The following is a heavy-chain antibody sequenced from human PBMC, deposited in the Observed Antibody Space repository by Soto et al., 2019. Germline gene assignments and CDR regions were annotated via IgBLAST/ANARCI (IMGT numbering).Heavy chain of an antibody. CDR1: GGSTSLAGYC. CDR3: ARVALKTIFGVVNHWLDP. V-gene: IGHV4-31*11. Sequence: ILCLTCAVAGGSTSLAGYCLSWIRHHPEKGLEWIWYIYYSGSTYYNPSLQSRVTISLDTSKNQFSLKLSSVTAADTAVYYCARVALKTIFGVVNHWLDPWGQGNRVTVSA. D-gene: IGHD3-3*01. J-gene: IGHJ5*02. CDR2: IYYSGST.